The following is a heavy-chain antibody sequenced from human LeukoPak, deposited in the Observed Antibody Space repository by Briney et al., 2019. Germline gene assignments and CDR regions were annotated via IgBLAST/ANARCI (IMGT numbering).Heavy chain of an antibody. V-gene: IGHV3-30-3*01. CDR1: GFTFSSYA. J-gene: IGHJ4*02. CDR3: ARGAITMIVVVIPGGVDY. Sequence: GGSLRLSCAASGFTFSSYAMHWVRQAPGKGLEWVAVISYDGSNKCYADSVKGRFTISRDNSKNTLYLQMNSLRAEDTAVYYCARGAITMIVVVIPGGVDYWGQGTLVTVSS. D-gene: IGHD3-22*01. CDR2: ISYDGSNK.